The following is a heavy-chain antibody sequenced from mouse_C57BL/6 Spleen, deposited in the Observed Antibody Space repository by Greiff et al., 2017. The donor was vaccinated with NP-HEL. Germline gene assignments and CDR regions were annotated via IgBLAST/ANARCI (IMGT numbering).Heavy chain of an antibody. J-gene: IGHJ2*01. CDR1: GYSFTSYY. CDR3: AHPTMVTPFDY. D-gene: IGHD2-9*01. Sequence: LVESGPELVKPGASVKISCKASGYSFTSYYIHWVKQRPGQGLEWIGWIYPGSGNTKYNEKLKGKATMTADTSSSTTYMPLSNLTSEDSAVYYCAHPTMVTPFDYWGQGTTLTVSS. CDR2: IYPGSGNT. V-gene: IGHV1-66*01.